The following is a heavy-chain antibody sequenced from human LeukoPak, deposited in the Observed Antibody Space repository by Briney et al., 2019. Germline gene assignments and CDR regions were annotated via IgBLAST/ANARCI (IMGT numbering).Heavy chain of an antibody. J-gene: IGHJ4*02. V-gene: IGHV4-59*01. CDR2: IYYSGST. Sequence: SETLSLTCTVSGGSISSYYWSWIRQPPGKGLEWIGYIYYSGSTNYNPSLKSRVTISVDTSKNQFSLKLSSVTAADTAVYYCARDSDSSGYYLDYWGQGTLVTVSS. D-gene: IGHD3-22*01. CDR3: ARDSDSSGYYLDY. CDR1: GGSISSYY.